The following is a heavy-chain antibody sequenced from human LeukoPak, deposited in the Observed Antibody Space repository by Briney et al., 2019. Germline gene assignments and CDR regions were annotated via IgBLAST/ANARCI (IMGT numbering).Heavy chain of an antibody. Sequence: SETLSLTCTVSGGSISSYYWSWIRQPPGKGLEWIGYIYYTGSTNYNPSLKSRVTISVDTSKNKFSLKLSSVTAADTAVYYCARTATIAAAGTNRAFDYWGQGTLVTVSS. V-gene: IGHV4-59*01. D-gene: IGHD6-13*01. J-gene: IGHJ4*02. CDR2: IYYTGST. CDR1: GGSISSYY. CDR3: ARTATIAAAGTNRAFDY.